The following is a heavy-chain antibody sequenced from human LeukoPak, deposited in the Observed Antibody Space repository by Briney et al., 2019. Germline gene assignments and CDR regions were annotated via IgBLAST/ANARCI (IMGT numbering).Heavy chain of an antibody. D-gene: IGHD5-24*01. Sequence: SVKVSCKASGGTFNNYAISWVRQAPGQGPEWMGGVMPLFGTPSYAQKFQGRVTVITDDSTNTAYMEVSSLRYDDTAIYYCAATDGYIHRHPLYYLDYWGQGTLVTVSS. V-gene: IGHV1-69*05. J-gene: IGHJ4*02. CDR2: VMPLFGTP. CDR3: AATDGYIHRHPLYYLDY. CDR1: GGTFNNYA.